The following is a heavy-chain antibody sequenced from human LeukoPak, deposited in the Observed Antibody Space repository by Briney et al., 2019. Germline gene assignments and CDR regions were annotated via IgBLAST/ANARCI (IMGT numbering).Heavy chain of an antibody. J-gene: IGHJ3*02. CDR1: GGSFRAYY. CDR2: INHSGST. V-gene: IGHV4-34*01. D-gene: IGHD3-22*01. CDR3: ARAQKTYYYDSSGNNRNAFNI. Sequence: SETLSLTCAVYGGSFRAYYWSWIRQPPGKGLEWIGEINHSGSTNYNPSLKSRVTISVDTSRNQFSLKLSSVTAADTAVYYCARAQKTYYYDSSGNNRNAFNIWGQGTMVTVSS.